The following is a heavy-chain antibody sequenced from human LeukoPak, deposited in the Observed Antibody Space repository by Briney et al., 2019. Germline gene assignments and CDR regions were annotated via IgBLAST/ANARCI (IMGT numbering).Heavy chain of an antibody. Sequence: AASVKVSCKASGYTFTSYGISWVRQAPGQGLEWMGWISAYNGNTSYAQKLQGRVTMTTDTSTSTAYMELRSLRSDDTAVYYCARDRGTVAGEDVDYWGQGTLVTVSS. D-gene: IGHD6-19*01. J-gene: IGHJ4*02. CDR2: ISAYNGNT. CDR1: GYTFTSYG. CDR3: ARDRGTVAGEDVDY. V-gene: IGHV1-18*01.